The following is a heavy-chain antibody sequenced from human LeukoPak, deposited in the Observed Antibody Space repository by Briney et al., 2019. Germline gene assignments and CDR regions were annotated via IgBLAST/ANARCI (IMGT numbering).Heavy chain of an antibody. CDR1: GYTFTGYY. CDR3: ARDLYYYASGSYARPYYFDY. CDR2: INPNRGGT. V-gene: IGHV1-2*02. Sequence: GASVKVSCKASGYTFTGYYIHWVRQAPGQGLEWMGWINPNRGGTNYAQKFQARVTMTRDTSISTAYMELSRLTSDDTAVYYCARDLYYYASGSYARPYYFDYWGQGTLVTVSS. D-gene: IGHD3-10*01. J-gene: IGHJ4*02.